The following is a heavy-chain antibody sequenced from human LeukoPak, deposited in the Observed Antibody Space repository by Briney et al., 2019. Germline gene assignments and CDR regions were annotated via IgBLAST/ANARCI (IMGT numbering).Heavy chain of an antibody. Sequence: QTGGSLRLSCEASGFRFRNHWMNWVRQAPGKGLEWVANIKEDGSEKYYVDSVKGRFTISRDNAGNSLFLQMNSLRAEDTAVYYCAKGVDVWGKGTTVTVSS. CDR1: GFRFRNHW. V-gene: IGHV3-7*01. CDR3: AKGVDV. J-gene: IGHJ6*04. CDR2: IKEDGSEK.